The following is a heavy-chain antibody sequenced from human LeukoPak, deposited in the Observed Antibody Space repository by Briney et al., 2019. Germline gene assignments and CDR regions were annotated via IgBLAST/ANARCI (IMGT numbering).Heavy chain of an antibody. CDR1: GFTFSTYA. V-gene: IGHV3-23*01. CDR2: LIDSGTST. Sequence: GGSLRLSCAASGFTFSTYAMSWVRQAPGKGLEWLSALIDSGTSTFYADSVKGRFTISRDNSRNTLYLQMDSLRAEDTAVYYCAKQVATTGPIDYWGQRTLGTVSS. D-gene: IGHD5-12*01. J-gene: IGHJ4*02. CDR3: AKQVATTGPIDY.